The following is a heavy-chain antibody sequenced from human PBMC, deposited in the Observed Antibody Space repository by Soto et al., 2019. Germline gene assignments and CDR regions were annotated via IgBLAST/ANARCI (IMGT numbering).Heavy chain of an antibody. Sequence: QLQLQEAGPGLVTPSQALSLTCTVSGASISVHSYYWTWIRQPPGKGLEWIGSSYYSGTTYFNPSLKSRATISVDTSKNQFSLRLTSVTAADTAIYYCTRQYNWNDNYFDPWGPGALVTVSS. CDR2: SYYSGTT. CDR3: TRQYNWNDNYFDP. J-gene: IGHJ5*02. V-gene: IGHV4-39*01. D-gene: IGHD1-20*01. CDR1: GASISVHSYY.